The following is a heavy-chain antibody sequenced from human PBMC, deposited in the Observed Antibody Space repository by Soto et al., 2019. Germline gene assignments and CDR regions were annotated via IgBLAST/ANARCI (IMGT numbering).Heavy chain of an antibody. CDR1: GYTFTSYA. V-gene: IGHV1-3*01. J-gene: IGHJ5*02. CDR3: ARDVGDFWSGNNWFDP. D-gene: IGHD3-3*01. Sequence: ASVKVSCKASGYTFTSYAMHWVRQAPGQRLEWMGWIIPIYGNAKYSQKFQGRVTITRDESTSTAYMELSSLRSEDTAVYYCARDVGDFWSGNNWFDPWGQGTLVTVSS. CDR2: IIPIYGNA.